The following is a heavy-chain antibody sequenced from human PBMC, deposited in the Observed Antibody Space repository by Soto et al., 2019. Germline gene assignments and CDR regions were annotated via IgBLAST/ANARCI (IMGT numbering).Heavy chain of an antibody. D-gene: IGHD2-2*01. Sequence: GGSLRLSCAASGFTFSSYWMHWVRQAPGKGLVWVSRINSDGSSTSYADSVKGRFTISRDNAKNTLYLQMNSLRAEDTAVYYCARSEGSAAASYYYYYYMDVWGKGTTVTVSS. CDR3: ARSEGSAAASYYYYYYMDV. V-gene: IGHV3-74*01. CDR2: INSDGSST. J-gene: IGHJ6*03. CDR1: GFTFSSYW.